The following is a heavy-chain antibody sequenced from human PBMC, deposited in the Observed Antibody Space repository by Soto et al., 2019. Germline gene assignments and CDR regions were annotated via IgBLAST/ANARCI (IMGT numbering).Heavy chain of an antibody. V-gene: IGHV4-38-2*02. Sequence: PSETLSLTCAVSGYSISSGYYWGWIRQPPGKGLEWIGSIYHSGSTYYNPSLKSRVTTSVDTSKNQFSLKLSSVTAADTAVYYCARDCPLGSGSYSTNWFDPWGQGTLVTVSS. CDR3: ARDCPLGSGSYSTNWFDP. CDR1: GYSISSGYY. D-gene: IGHD3-10*01. J-gene: IGHJ5*02. CDR2: IYHSGST.